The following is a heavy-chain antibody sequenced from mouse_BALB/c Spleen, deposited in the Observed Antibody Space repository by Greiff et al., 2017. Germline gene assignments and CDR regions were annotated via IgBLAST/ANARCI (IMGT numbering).Heavy chain of an antibody. CDR2: ISYSGST. CDR3: ASGDFDY. CDR1: GYSITSDYA. Sequence: DVQLVESGPGLVKPSQSLSLTCTVTGYSITSDYAWNWIRQFPGNKLEWMGYISYSGSTSYNPSLKSRISITRDTSKNQFFLQLNSVTTEDTATYYCASGDFDYWGQGTTLTVSS. J-gene: IGHJ2*01. V-gene: IGHV3-2*02.